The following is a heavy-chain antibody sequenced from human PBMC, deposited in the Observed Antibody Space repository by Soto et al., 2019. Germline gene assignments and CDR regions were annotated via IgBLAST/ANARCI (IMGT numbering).Heavy chain of an antibody. CDR2: IDPNSGGT. D-gene: IGHD5-12*01. J-gene: IGHJ4*02. CDR1: GYTFTAYY. V-gene: IGHV1-2*02. CDR3: ARANSGDDDEFDY. Sequence: QVQLVQSGAEVRKPGASVKVSCKASGYTFTAYYMHWVRQAPGQGLEWMGWIDPNSGGTDYAQKFQGRVIMTRDTSISTAYMEVRCLRSDDTAVYYCARANSGDDDEFDYWGQGTLVTVSS.